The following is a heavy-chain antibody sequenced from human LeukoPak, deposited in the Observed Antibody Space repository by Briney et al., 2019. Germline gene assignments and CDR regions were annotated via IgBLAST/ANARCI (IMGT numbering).Heavy chain of an antibody. J-gene: IGHJ5*02. CDR2: ISAYNGNT. D-gene: IGHD3-22*01. Sequence: ASVKASCKASGYTFTSYGISWVRQAPGQGLEWMGWISAYNGNTNYAQKLQGRVTMTTDTSTSTAYMELRSLRSDDTAVYYCARDYYDSSGYNWFDPWGQGTLVTVSS. CDR1: GYTFTSYG. CDR3: ARDYYDSSGYNWFDP. V-gene: IGHV1-18*01.